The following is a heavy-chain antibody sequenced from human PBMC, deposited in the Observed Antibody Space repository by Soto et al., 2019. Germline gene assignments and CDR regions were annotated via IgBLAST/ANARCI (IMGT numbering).Heavy chain of an antibody. V-gene: IGHV1-69*06. J-gene: IGHJ6*02. CDR2: IIPIFGTA. CDR3: ARATLGHCSGGSCYHTETYYYYYGMDV. Sequence: ASVKVSCKASGGTFSSYAISWVRQAPGQGLEWMGGIIPIFGTANYAQKFQGRVTITADKSTSTAYMELSSLRSEDTAVYYCARATLGHCSGGSCYHTETYYYYYGMDVWGQGTTVTVSS. D-gene: IGHD2-15*01. CDR1: GGTFSSYA.